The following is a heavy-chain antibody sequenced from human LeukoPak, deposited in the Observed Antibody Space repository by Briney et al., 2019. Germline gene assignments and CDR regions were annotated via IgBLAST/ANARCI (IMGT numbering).Heavy chain of an antibody. CDR3: ARDPRGGGSSGYYYSDY. CDR1: GFTFSSYS. D-gene: IGHD3-22*01. J-gene: IGHJ4*02. CDR2: ISSSSSYI. Sequence: GGSLRLSCAASGFTFSSYSMNWVRQAPGKGLEWVSSISSSSSYIYYADSVKGRFTISRDNAKNSLYLQMNSLRAEDTAVYYCARDPRGGGSSGYYYSDYWGQGTLVTVSS. V-gene: IGHV3-21*01.